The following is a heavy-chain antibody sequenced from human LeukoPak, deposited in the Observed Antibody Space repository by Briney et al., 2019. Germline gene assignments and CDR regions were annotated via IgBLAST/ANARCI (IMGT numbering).Heavy chain of an antibody. J-gene: IGHJ4*02. Sequence: GGALRLSCAASRFTFSNAWMSWVRQAPRKGLEWVGRIKSKIDGVTTDYAAPVTGTFTISRDDTKNTLYQQISSLKNKHTSVSLWTTGGGNWGQGTLVSVSS. CDR2: IKSKIDGVTT. D-gene: IGHD3-10*01. CDR1: RFTFSNAW. CDR3: TTGGGN. V-gene: IGHV3-15*01.